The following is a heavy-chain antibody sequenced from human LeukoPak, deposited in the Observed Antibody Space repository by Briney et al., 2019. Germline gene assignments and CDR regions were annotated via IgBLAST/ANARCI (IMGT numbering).Heavy chain of an antibody. CDR2: FDPEDGET. J-gene: IGHJ6*03. CDR3: ARDRRVQLWLQGSLRYYYYMDV. D-gene: IGHD5-18*01. V-gene: IGHV1-24*01. CDR1: GYTLTELS. Sequence: ASVKVSCKVSGYTLTELSMHWVRQAPGKGLEWMGGFDPEDGETIYAQKFQGRVTMTEDTSTDTAYMELSSLRSEDTAVYYCARDRRVQLWLQGSLRYYYYMDVWGKGTTVTVSS.